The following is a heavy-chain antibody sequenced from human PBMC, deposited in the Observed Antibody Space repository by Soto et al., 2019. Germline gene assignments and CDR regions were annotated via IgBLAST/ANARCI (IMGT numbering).Heavy chain of an antibody. CDR1: GFTFSSYG. Sequence: QVQLVESGGGVVQPGRSLRLSCAASGFTFSSYGMHWVRQAPGKGLEWVAVISYDGSNKYYADSVKGRFTISRDNSKNPGYLQMNSVRAEDMAVYYCAKDRGEYDIWSGYYYYYGMDVWGQGTTVTVSS. D-gene: IGHD3-9*01. CDR3: AKDRGEYDIWSGYYYYYGMDV. CDR2: ISYDGSNK. J-gene: IGHJ6*02. V-gene: IGHV3-30*18.